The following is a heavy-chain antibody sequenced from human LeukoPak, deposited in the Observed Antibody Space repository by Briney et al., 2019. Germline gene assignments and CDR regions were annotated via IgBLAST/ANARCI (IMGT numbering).Heavy chain of an antibody. CDR2: INTANGKT. CDR3: ARDLYLKNWFDP. V-gene: IGHV1-3*04. D-gene: IGHD2-2*02. Sequence: ASVKVSCKASGYSFTDYAMHWVRQAPGQRLEWMRWINTANGKTKYSQKFQDRVTITRDTSATTAYMELSSLRSEDTAVFYCARDLYLKNWFDPWGLGTLVTVSS. J-gene: IGHJ5*02. CDR1: GYSFTDYA.